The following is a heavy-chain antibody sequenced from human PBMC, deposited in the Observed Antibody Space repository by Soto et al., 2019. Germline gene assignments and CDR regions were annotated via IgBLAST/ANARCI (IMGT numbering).Heavy chain of an antibody. Sequence: GGSLRLSCAASKFTFSNYWMTWVRQAPGKGLECVANINQDGSETYYVDAVRGRFTISRDNAESSLSLQMDTVRPEDAAVYYCATDGLGPDYDTFSFGMGVWGQGTTVTVSS. CDR2: INQDGSET. CDR3: ATDGLGPDYDTFSFGMGV. J-gene: IGHJ6*02. V-gene: IGHV3-7*05. D-gene: IGHD3-16*01. CDR1: KFTFSNYW.